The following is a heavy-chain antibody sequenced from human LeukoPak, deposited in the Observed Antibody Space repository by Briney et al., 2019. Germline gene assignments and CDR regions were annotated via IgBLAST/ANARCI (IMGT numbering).Heavy chain of an antibody. CDR1: GGTFSRYA. D-gene: IGHD3-22*01. J-gene: IGHJ3*02. CDR3: ARDRLFAGLYYYDSSGPDAFDI. V-gene: IGHV1-69*13. Sequence: SVKVSCKASGGTFSRYAISWVRQAPGQGLEWMGGIIPIFGTANYAQKFQGRVTITADESTSTAYMELSSLRSEDTAVYYCARDRLFAGLYYYDSSGPDAFDIWGQGTMVTVSS. CDR2: IIPIFGTA.